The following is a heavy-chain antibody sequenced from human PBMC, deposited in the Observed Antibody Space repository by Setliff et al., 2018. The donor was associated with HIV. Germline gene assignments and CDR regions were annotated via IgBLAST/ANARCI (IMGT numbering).Heavy chain of an antibody. Sequence: VASVKVSCKASGYAFASYGPNWVRQAPGQGLEWMGWINTHSGNPTYAQAFTGRFVFSLDTSVSTAYLQISSLRAEDTAVYYCARFYDSGASYSDDAFDIWGQGTMVTVSS. CDR3: ARFYDSGASYSDDAFDI. V-gene: IGHV7-4-1*02. D-gene: IGHD3-22*01. CDR1: GYAFASYG. J-gene: IGHJ3*02. CDR2: INTHSGNP.